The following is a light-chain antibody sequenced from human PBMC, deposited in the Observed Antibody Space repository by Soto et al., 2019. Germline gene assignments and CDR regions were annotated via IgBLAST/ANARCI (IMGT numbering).Light chain of an antibody. V-gene: IGKV3-20*01. J-gene: IGKJ4*01. CDR3: QQYSSSPVT. CDR2: GVS. Sequence: EIVLAQSTGTLPLSPGQRATLSCRASQRVSNTYLAWYQQKPGQAPRLLIYGVSSRATGIPDRFSGSGSGTDFTLTISRLEPEDFAVYYCQQYSSSPVTFGGGTKVDIK. CDR1: QRVSNTY.